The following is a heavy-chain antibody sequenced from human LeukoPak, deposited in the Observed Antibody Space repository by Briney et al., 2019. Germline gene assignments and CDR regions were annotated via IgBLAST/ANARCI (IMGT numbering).Heavy chain of an antibody. CDR1: GFTFKSYA. D-gene: IGHD1-26*01. V-gene: IGHV3-23*01. Sequence: GGSLRLSCAASGFTFKSYAMNWVRQAPGKGLEWVSAISGTGGSPYYADSVKGRSTISRDNSKSTLYLQMNNLRAEDTAVYYCAKSGIAGATRWFDPWGQGTLVTVSS. J-gene: IGHJ5*02. CDR3: AKSGIAGATRWFDP. CDR2: ISGTGGSP.